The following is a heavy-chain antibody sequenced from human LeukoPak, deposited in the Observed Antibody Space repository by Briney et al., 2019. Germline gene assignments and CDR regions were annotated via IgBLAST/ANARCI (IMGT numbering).Heavy chain of an antibody. CDR3: SSGGWLDI. Sequence: GGSLRLSCAASGFTFNNYWMTWVRQAPGKGLEWVANIKQDGSEEFYVDSVKGRFAISRDNAKDSLFLEMNSLRAEDTGVYYCSSGGWLDIWGQGTLVTVSS. CDR1: GFTFNNYW. V-gene: IGHV3-7*01. J-gene: IGHJ4*02. CDR2: IKQDGSEE. D-gene: IGHD2-15*01.